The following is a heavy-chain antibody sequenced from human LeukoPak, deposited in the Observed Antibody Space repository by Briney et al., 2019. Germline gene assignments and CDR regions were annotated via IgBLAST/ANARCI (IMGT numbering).Heavy chain of an antibody. V-gene: IGHV4-34*01. J-gene: IGHJ3*02. CDR1: GGSFSGYY. Sequence: SETLSLTCAVYGGSFSGYYWSWIRQPPGKGLEWIGEINHSGSTNYNPSLKSRVTISVDTSKNQFSLKLSSVTAADTAVYYCARHRRVGFTMVRGSAFDIWGQGTMVTVSS. D-gene: IGHD3-10*01. CDR2: INHSGST. CDR3: ARHRRVGFTMVRGSAFDI.